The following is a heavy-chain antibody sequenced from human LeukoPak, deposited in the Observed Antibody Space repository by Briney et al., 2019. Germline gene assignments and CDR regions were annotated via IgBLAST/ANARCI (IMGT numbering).Heavy chain of an antibody. V-gene: IGHV4-59*01. CDR2: IYYSGST. CDR3: ARDRVYYMDV. Sequence: SETLSLTCTVSGGSISSYYWSWIRQPLGKGLEWIGYIYYSGSTNYNPSLKSRVTISVDTSKNQFSLKLSSVTAADTAVYYGARDRVYYMDVWGKGTTVTISS. CDR1: GGSISSYY. J-gene: IGHJ6*03.